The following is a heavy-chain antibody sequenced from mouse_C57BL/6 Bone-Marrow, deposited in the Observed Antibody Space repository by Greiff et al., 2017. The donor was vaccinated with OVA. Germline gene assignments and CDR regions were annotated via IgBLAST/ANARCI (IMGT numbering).Heavy chain of an antibody. J-gene: IGHJ1*03. CDR2: IDPENGDT. D-gene: IGHD1-1*01. CDR3: TIITTVVGGYFDV. Sequence: EVQLQQSGAELVRPGASVKLSCTASGFNIKDDYMHWVKQRPEQGLEWIGWIDPENGDTEYASKFQGKATITADTSSNTAYLQLSSLTSEDTAVYYCTIITTVVGGYFDVWGTGTTVTVSS. V-gene: IGHV14-4*01. CDR1: GFNIKDDY.